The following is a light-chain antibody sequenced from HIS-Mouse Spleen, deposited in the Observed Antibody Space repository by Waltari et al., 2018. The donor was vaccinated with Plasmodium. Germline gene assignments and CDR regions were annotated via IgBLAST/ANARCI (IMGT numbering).Light chain of an antibody. CDR1: KLGDKY. CDR2: QDS. V-gene: IGLV3-1*01. J-gene: IGLJ2*01. CDR3: QAWDSSTVV. Sequence: SYELTQPPSVSVSPGQTASITCSGDKLGDKYACWYQQKPGQSPVLVIYQDSKRSSWLPERFSGSNSGNTATLTISGTQAMDEADYYCQAWDSSTVVFGGGTKLTVL.